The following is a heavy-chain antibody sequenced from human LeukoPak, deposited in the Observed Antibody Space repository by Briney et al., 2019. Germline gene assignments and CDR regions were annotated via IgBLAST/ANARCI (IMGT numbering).Heavy chain of an antibody. CDR1: GYTFDDYA. V-gene: IGHV3-9*01. CDR3: AKAGYSSGWYAHFDY. Sequence: GGSLRLSCAASGYTFDDYAMHWVRQAPGKGLKWVSGISWNSGSIGYADSVKGRFTISRDNAKNSLYLQMNSLRAEDTALYYCAKAGYSSGWYAHFDYWGQGTLVTVSS. J-gene: IGHJ4*02. D-gene: IGHD6-19*01. CDR2: ISWNSGSI.